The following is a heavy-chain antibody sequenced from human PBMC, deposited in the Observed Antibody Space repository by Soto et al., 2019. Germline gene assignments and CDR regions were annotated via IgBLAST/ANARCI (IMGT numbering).Heavy chain of an antibody. D-gene: IGHD5-12*01. V-gene: IGHV1-8*01. J-gene: IGHJ6*02. CDR3: ARGGYSGYDRGNYYYGMDV. CDR2: MTPNSGNT. Sequence: ASVKVSCKASGYTFTSYDINWVRQATGQGLEWMGWMTPNSGNTGYAQKFQGRVTMTRNTSISTAYMELSSLRSEDTAVYYCARGGYSGYDRGNYYYGMDVWGQGTTVTVSS. CDR1: GYTFTSYD.